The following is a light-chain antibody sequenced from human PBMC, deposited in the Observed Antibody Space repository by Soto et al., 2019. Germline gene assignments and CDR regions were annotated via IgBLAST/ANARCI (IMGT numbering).Light chain of an antibody. V-gene: IGKV3-11*01. J-gene: IGKJ4*01. CDR3: QQRRNWPLT. CDR2: DVS. CDR1: QSVDSY. Sequence: EIVLTQSPATLSLSAGERSTLSCRASQSVDSYLTWYQQKPGQAPRLLIYDVSKRATGIPVRFSGSGSGTDFTLTISSLEHEDVAIYYCQQRRNWPLTFGGGTKVEIK.